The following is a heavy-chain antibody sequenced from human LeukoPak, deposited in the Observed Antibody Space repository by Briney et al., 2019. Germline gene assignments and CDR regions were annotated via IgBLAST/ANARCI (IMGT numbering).Heavy chain of an antibody. D-gene: IGHD3-10*01. Sequence: SETLSLTCTVSGGSISSYYWSWIQQPPGKGLEWIGYIYYSGSTNYNPSLKSRVTISVDTSKNQFSLKLSSVTAADTAVYYCAGDDPGGGGLDYWGQGTLVTVSS. J-gene: IGHJ4*02. CDR3: AGDDPGGGGLDY. CDR2: IYYSGST. CDR1: GGSISSYY. V-gene: IGHV4-59*01.